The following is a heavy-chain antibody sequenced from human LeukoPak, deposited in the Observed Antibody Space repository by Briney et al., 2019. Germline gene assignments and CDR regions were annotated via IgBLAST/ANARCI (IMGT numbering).Heavy chain of an antibody. D-gene: IGHD3-22*01. Sequence: PGGSLRLSCAASGFTFSSYWMSWVRQAPGKGLEWVANIKQDGSEKYYVDSVKGRFTISRDNAKNSLYLQMNSLRAEDTAVYYCARVQNYYDSSGYRYYFDYWSQGTLVTVSS. V-gene: IGHV3-7*01. J-gene: IGHJ4*02. CDR2: IKQDGSEK. CDR1: GFTFSSYW. CDR3: ARVQNYYDSSGYRYYFDY.